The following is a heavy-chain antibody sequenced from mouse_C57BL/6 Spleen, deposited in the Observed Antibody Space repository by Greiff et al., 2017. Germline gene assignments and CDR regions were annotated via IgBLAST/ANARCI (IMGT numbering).Heavy chain of an antibody. D-gene: IGHD2-3*01. V-gene: IGHV1-19*01. CDR2: INPYNGGT. CDR1: GYTFTDYY. Sequence: EVKLLESGPVLVKPGASVKMSCKASGYTFTDYYMNWVKQSHGKSLEWIGVINPYNGGTSYNQKFKGKATLTVDKSSSTAYMELNSLTSEDSAVYYCAREGDGAWFAYWGQGTLVTVSA. CDR3: AREGDGAWFAY. J-gene: IGHJ3*01.